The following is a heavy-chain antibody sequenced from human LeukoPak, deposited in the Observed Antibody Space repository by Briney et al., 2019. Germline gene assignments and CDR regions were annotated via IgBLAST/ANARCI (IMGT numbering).Heavy chain of an antibody. Sequence: SETLSLTYAVSGGSISSSNWWSWVRQPPGKGLEWIGEIYHSGSTNYNPSLKSRVTISVDKSKNQFSLKLSSVTAADTAVYYCARYERLELLYDYWGQGTLVTVSS. D-gene: IGHD1-7*01. J-gene: IGHJ4*02. CDR1: GGSISSSNW. CDR2: IYHSGST. CDR3: ARYERLELLYDY. V-gene: IGHV4-4*02.